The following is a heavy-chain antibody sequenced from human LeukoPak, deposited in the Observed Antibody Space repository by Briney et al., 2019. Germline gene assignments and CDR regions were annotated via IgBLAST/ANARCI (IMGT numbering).Heavy chain of an antibody. CDR3: AGRYYDFWSGFDY. V-gene: IGHV3-23*01. CDR1: GFTFSSYA. D-gene: IGHD3-3*01. CDR2: ISGSGGST. J-gene: IGHJ4*02. Sequence: GGSLRLSCAASGFTFSSYAMSWVRQAPGKGLASVSAISGSGGSTYYADYVKGRFTISRDNSKNTLYLQMNSLRAEDTAVYYCAGRYYDFWSGFDYWGQGTLVTVSS.